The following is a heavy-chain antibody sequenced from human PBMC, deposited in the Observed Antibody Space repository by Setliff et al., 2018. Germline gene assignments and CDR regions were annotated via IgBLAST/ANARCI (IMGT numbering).Heavy chain of an antibody. CDR1: GGSFSGYY. J-gene: IGHJ6*03. CDR3: ARMSGFQYMDV. CDR2: INHSGSA. V-gene: IGHV4-34*01. Sequence: SETLSLTCAVYGGSFSGYYWSWIRQPPGKGLEWIGEINHSGSAKYNPSLKTRVTISVDTSKNQFSLKLTSVTAADTAVYYCARMSGFQYMDVWGKGTTVTVS. D-gene: IGHD3-3*01.